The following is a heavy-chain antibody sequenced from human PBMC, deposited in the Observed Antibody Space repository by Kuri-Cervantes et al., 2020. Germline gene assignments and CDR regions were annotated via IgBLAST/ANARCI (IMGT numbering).Heavy chain of an antibody. CDR3: ARGRRGSSWNYSDY. Sequence: ESLKISCAVYVESFSGYSWTWIRQPPGKGLEWIGEVNHSGSTNYNPSLKSRVTISVDTSKNQFSLRLSSVTAADTAVYYCARGRRGSSWNYSDYWGQGTLVTVSS. V-gene: IGHV4-34*01. CDR1: VESFSGYS. CDR2: VNHSGST. J-gene: IGHJ4*02. D-gene: IGHD6-13*01.